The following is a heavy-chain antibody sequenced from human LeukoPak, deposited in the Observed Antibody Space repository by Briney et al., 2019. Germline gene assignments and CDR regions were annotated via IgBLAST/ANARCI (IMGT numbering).Heavy chain of an antibody. CDR3: ASATIFGVVMTYYYYMDV. J-gene: IGHJ6*03. CDR2: ISGSGGST. CDR1: GFTFSSYW. D-gene: IGHD3-3*01. V-gene: IGHV3-23*01. Sequence: GGSLRLSCAASGFTFSSYWMSWVRQAPGKGLEWVSAISGSGGSTYYADSVKGRFTISRDNSKNTLYLQMNSLRAEDTAVYYCASATIFGVVMTYYYYMDVWGKGTTVTVSS.